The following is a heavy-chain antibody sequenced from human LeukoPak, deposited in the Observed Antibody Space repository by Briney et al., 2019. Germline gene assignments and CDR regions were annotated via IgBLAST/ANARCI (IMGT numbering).Heavy chain of an antibody. D-gene: IGHD4-11*01. V-gene: IGHV3-7*01. J-gene: IGHJ6*02. CDR1: GFIFSNYW. Sequence: GGSLRLSCAVSGFIFSNYWMSWVRQAPGQGLEWVANIKQDGSEKYYVDSVKGRFTISRDNAKNSLYLQMRSLSVEDTAVYYCVRDSPPPTVAENYQYYYGMDDWGQGTTVTVSS. CDR3: VRDSPPPTVAENYQYYYGMDD. CDR2: IKQDGSEK.